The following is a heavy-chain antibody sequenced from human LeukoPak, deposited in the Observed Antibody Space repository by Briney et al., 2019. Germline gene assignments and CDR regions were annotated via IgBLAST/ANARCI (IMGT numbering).Heavy chain of an antibody. J-gene: IGHJ4*02. CDR1: GFTFSSYG. V-gene: IGHV3-30*02. D-gene: IGHD1-1*01. CDR2: IRYDGSNK. CDR3: AKDPNWVPPHYFDY. Sequence: GGSLRLSCAASGFTFSSYGMHWVRQAPGKGLEWVAFIRYDGSNKYYADSVKGRFTISRDNSKNTLYLQMNSLRAEDTAVYYCAKDPNWVPPHYFDYWGQGTLVTVSS.